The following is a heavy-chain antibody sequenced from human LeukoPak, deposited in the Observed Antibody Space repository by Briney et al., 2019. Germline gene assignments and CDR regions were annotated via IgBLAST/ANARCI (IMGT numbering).Heavy chain of an antibody. CDR3: ARGPRAGFDP. J-gene: IGHJ5*02. Sequence: SETLSLTCTVSGGSISGYYWNWIRQPPGKGLEWIGYIYYSGSTNYNPSLKSRVTISGDTSKNQFSLKLSSVTAADTAVYYCARGPRAGFDPWGQGTLVTVSS. CDR2: IYYSGST. CDR1: GGSISGYY. V-gene: IGHV4-59*12.